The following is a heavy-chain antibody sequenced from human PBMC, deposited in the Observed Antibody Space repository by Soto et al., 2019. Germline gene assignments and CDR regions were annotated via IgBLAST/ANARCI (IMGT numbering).Heavy chain of an antibody. D-gene: IGHD2-2*01. V-gene: IGHV4-59*01. Sequence: QVQLQESGPGLVKPSETLSLTCTVSGGSISSYYWSWIRQPPGKGLEWIGYIYYSGSTNYNPSLKSRVTISVDTSKNQFSLKLSSVTAADTAVYYCARDIVVVPAAPVTYYYYYGMDVWGQGTTVTVSS. CDR1: GGSISSYY. CDR2: IYYSGST. CDR3: ARDIVVVPAAPVTYYYYYGMDV. J-gene: IGHJ6*02.